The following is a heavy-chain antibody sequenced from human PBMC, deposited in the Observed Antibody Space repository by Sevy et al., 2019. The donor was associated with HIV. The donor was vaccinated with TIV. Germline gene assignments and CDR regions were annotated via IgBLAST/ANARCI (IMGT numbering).Heavy chain of an antibody. D-gene: IGHD6-19*01. CDR3: ARDAGYSTDWYPSDY. J-gene: IGHJ4*02. Sequence: GGSLRLSCAASEFMFSTYAMHWVRQAPGKGLEWVEVISYVGSSHYYADSVKGRFTISRDNSKNTLFLQMNSLRLEDTAFYYCARDAGYSTDWYPSDYWGQGTLVTVSS. CDR2: ISYVGSSH. V-gene: IGHV3-30-3*01. CDR1: EFMFSTYA.